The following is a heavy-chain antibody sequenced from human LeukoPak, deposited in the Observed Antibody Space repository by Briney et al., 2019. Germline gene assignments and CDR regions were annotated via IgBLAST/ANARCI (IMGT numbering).Heavy chain of an antibody. CDR2: IYYSGST. D-gene: IGHD2-2*01. J-gene: IGHJ4*02. CDR3: ARGLEVVPAAMIRGLYYFDY. Sequence: PSQTLPLTCTVSGGSISSGDYYWSWIRQHPGKGLEWIGYIYYSGSTYYNPSLKSRVTISVDTSKNQFSLKLSSVTAADTAVYYCARGLEVVPAAMIRGLYYFDYWGQGTLVTVSS. CDR1: GGSISSGDYY. V-gene: IGHV4-30-4*08.